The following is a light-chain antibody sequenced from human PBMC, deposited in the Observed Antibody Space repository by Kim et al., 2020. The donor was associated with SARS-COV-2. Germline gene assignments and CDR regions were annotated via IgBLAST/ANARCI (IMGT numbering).Light chain of an antibody. CDR2: AAS. CDR3: QQANSLPPIT. J-gene: IGKJ5*01. V-gene: IGKV1-12*01. CDR1: QGISSW. Sequence: SLGDRVTTTCRAGQGISSWLAWYQQKPGKAPKLLIYAASSWQSGVPSRFSGSGSWTDFTLTISSLQPEDFATYYCQQANSLPPITFGQGTRLEIK.